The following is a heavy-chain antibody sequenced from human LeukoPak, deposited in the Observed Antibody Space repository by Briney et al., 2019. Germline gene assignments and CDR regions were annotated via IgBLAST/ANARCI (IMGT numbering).Heavy chain of an antibody. CDR2: INHSGST. CDR3: ARHLLMVRHNNWFDP. J-gene: IGHJ5*02. V-gene: IGHV4-34*01. CDR1: GGSFSGYY. D-gene: IGHD3-10*01. Sequence: PSETLSLTCAVYGGSFSGYYWSWIRQPPGKGLGWIGEINHSGSTNYNPSLKSRVTISVDTSKNQFSLKLSSVTAADTAVYYCARHLLMVRHNNWFDPWGQGTLVTVSS.